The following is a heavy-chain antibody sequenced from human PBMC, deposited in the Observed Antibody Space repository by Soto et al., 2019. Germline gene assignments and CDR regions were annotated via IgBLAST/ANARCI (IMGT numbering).Heavy chain of an antibody. V-gene: IGHV1-8*01. D-gene: IGHD2-2*01. CDR3: ARGKRKPAGHDAFDI. CDR2: MNPNSGNT. J-gene: IGHJ3*02. Sequence: ASVKVSCKASGYTFTSYDINWVRQATGQGLEWMGWMNPNSGNTGYAQKFQGGVTMTRNTSISTAYMELSSLRSEDTAVYYCARGKRKPAGHDAFDIWGQGTMVTVSS. CDR1: GYTFTSYD.